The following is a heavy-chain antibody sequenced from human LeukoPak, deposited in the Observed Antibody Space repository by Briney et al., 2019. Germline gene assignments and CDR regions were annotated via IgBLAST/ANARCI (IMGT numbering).Heavy chain of an antibody. J-gene: IGHJ4*02. Sequence: GRSLRLSCAASGFTFRSYGMHWVRQAPGKGLEWVAVIWYDGSNKYYADSVKGRFTISRDNSKNTLYLQMNSLRAEDTAVYYCARGPSMVRGVTAFDYWGQGTLVTVSS. CDR1: GFTFRSYG. V-gene: IGHV3-33*01. CDR3: ARGPSMVRGVTAFDY. CDR2: IWYDGSNK. D-gene: IGHD3-10*01.